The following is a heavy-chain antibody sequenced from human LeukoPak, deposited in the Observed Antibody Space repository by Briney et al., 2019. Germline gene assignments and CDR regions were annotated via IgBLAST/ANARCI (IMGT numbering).Heavy chain of an antibody. V-gene: IGHV4-39*07. Sequence: SETLSLTCTVSGGSISSSSYYWGWIRQPPGKGLEWIGSIYYSGSTYYNPSLKSRVTISVDTSKNQFSLKLSSVTAADTAVYYCASMVRGVIGKRLYYFDYWGQGTLVTVSS. D-gene: IGHD3-10*01. CDR2: IYYSGST. CDR1: GGSISSSSYY. CDR3: ASMVRGVIGKRLYYFDY. J-gene: IGHJ4*02.